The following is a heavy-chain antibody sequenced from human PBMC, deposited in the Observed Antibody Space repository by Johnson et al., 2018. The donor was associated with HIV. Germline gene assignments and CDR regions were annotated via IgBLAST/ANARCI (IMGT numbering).Heavy chain of an antibody. CDR2: ISYDGNNK. CDR3: GKGKCTMKVVIFIDM. J-gene: IGHJ3*02. Sequence: QMQLVESGGGVVQPGRSLRLSCAASGFTFSSYGMHWVRQAPGKGLEWVAVISYDGNNKYYADSVKGRFTISRDNSKNTLYLQMNSLRAEDTAVYYCGKGKCTMKVVIFIDMWGQGTMVTVSS. CDR1: GFTFSSYG. V-gene: IGHV3-30*18. D-gene: IGHD3-22*01.